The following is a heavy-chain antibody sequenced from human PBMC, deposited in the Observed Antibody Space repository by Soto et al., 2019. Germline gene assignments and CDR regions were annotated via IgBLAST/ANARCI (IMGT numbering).Heavy chain of an antibody. D-gene: IGHD3-10*01. J-gene: IGHJ6*02. CDR1: GYTFSSYS. V-gene: IGHV3-48*02. Sequence: GWSLRLSCAASGYTFSSYSMNWVRKAPGKGLEWVSYISSSSSTIYYADSVKGRFTISRDNAKNSLYLQMNSLRDEDTAVYYCARDKGLWFGELPPFHYGMDVWGQGTTVTVSS. CDR2: ISSSSSTI. CDR3: ARDKGLWFGELPPFHYGMDV.